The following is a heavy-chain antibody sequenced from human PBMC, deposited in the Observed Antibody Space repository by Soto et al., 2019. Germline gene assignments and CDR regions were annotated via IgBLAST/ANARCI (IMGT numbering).Heavy chain of an antibody. J-gene: IGHJ2*01. CDR3: ARGYCSSTSCRRSYWYFDL. V-gene: IGHV1-69*02. Sequence: QVQLVQSGAEVKKPGSSVKVSCKASGGTFSSYTISWVRQAPGQGLEWMGRIIPILGIANYAQKFQGSVTITADKSTSTAYMELSSLRSEDTAVYYCARGYCSSTSCRRSYWYFDLWGRGTLVTVSS. D-gene: IGHD2-2*01. CDR1: GGTFSSYT. CDR2: IIPILGIA.